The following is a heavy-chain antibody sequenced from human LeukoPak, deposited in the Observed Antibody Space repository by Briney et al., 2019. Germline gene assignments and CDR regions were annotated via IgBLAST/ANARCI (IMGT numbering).Heavy chain of an antibody. CDR3: ARAVAGTLSQSY. V-gene: IGHV1-2*02. D-gene: IGHD6-19*01. J-gene: IGHJ4*02. Sequence: ASVKVSCKASGYTFTGYYMHWVRQAPGQGLGWMGWINPNSGGTNYAQNFQGRVTMTRDTSISTAYMELSRLRSDDTAVFYCARAVAGTLSQSYWGQGTLVTVSS. CDR1: GYTFTGYY. CDR2: INPNSGGT.